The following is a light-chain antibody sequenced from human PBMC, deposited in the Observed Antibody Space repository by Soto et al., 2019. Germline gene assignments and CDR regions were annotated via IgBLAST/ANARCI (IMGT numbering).Light chain of an antibody. Sequence: DIQMTQSPSSLSASVGDRVTITCQASQDISNSLNWYQQKPGKAPKLLIYDASNLETGVPSRFSGSGSGTDFSFTISSLQPEDIATYYCQQYDSLPFTFGPGTTVAMK. V-gene: IGKV1-33*01. CDR2: DAS. J-gene: IGKJ3*01. CDR3: QQYDSLPFT. CDR1: QDISNS.